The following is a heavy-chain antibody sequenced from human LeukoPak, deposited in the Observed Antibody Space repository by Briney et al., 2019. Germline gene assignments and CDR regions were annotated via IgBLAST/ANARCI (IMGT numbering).Heavy chain of an antibody. J-gene: IGHJ4*02. Sequence: GESLKISCNSSGYTFPNYWIGWVRQMPGKGLEWMGIIYPGDSDTRYSPSFQGQVTISADKSISTAYLQWSSLKASDTAIYYCARTTNFDYWGQGTLVTVSS. CDR2: IYPGDSDT. CDR1: GYTFPNYW. CDR3: ARTTNFDY. D-gene: IGHD1-26*01. V-gene: IGHV5-51*01.